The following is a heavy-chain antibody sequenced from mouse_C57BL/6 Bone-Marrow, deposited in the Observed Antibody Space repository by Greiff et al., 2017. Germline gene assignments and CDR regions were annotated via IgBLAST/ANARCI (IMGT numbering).Heavy chain of an antibody. J-gene: IGHJ3*01. CDR1: GFSLTSYG. V-gene: IGHV2-6*01. Sequence: VKLVESGPGLVAPSQSLSITCTVSGFSLTSYGVDWVRQSPGKGLEWLGVIWGVGSTNYNSALKSRLGISKDNSKSQVFLKMNSLQTDDTAMYYCAIITGTWFAYWGQGTLVTVSA. D-gene: IGHD4-1*01. CDR3: AIITGTWFAY. CDR2: IWGVGST.